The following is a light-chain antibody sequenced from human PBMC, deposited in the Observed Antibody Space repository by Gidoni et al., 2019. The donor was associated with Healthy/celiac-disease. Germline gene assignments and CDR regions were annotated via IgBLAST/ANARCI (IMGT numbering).Light chain of an antibody. Sequence: IVLPQSPGTLSLSPGERATLSCRASQRVSSSYLAWYQQKPGQAPRLLIYGASSRATGIPDRFSGSGSGTDFTLTISRLEPEDFAVYYCQQYGSSLRTFGQGTKVEIK. CDR1: QRVSSSY. V-gene: IGKV3-20*01. CDR3: QQYGSSLRT. CDR2: GAS. J-gene: IGKJ1*01.